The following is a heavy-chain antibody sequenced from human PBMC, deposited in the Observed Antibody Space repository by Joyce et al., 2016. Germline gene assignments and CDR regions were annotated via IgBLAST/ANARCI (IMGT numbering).Heavy chain of an antibody. CDR1: GFSFRNAL. V-gene: IGHV3-15*01. CDR2: VKSKRQGGTT. CDR3: VTGLCIGTACHWDDAFDV. Sequence: EVQLVESGGGLVKPGGSLRLSCAASGFSFRNALVTWVRKAPGKGLARGVRVKSKRQGGTTDYAAPVKGRFTISRDDSRDTAYLQMNSLKSEDTGVYVCVTGLCIGTACHWDDAFDVWGQGTMVTVSS. D-gene: IGHD2-2*01. J-gene: IGHJ3*01.